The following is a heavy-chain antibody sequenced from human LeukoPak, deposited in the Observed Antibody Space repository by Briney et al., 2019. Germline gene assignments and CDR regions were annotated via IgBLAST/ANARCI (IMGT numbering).Heavy chain of an antibody. D-gene: IGHD5-12*01. V-gene: IGHV3-30*18. CDR3: AKGRGAQNGYDYLFDT. J-gene: IGHJ4*02. CDR1: GFIFSDYT. Sequence: GGSLRLSCAGPGFIFSDYTMHWVRQAPGKGLEWVALISYDRHTTHYADSVKGRFTISRDHSKNTLYLQMSSLRTEDTAVYYCAKGRGAQNGYDYLFDTWGQGTLVTVSS. CDR2: ISYDRHTT.